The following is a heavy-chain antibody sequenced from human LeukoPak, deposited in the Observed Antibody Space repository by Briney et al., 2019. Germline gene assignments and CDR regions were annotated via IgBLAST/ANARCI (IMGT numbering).Heavy chain of an antibody. V-gene: IGHV3-23*01. D-gene: IGHD6-19*01. CDR2: ISGSGVST. Sequence: PGGSLRLSCAASGFTFSNYAMSWVRQAPGKGLEWVSGISGSGVSTYYADSVKGRFTISRDDSKNTLYLQMNSLRAEDTAVYYCAKVGLSAVAGSRDYYFDYWGQGTLVTVSS. CDR1: GFTFSNYA. J-gene: IGHJ4*02. CDR3: AKVGLSAVAGSRDYYFDY.